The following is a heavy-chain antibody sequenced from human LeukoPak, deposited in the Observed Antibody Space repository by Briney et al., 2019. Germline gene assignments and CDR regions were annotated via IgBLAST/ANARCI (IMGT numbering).Heavy chain of an antibody. CDR1: GGSLSSSNW. V-gene: IGHV4-4*02. Sequence: PSETLSLTFAVSGGSLSSSNWWGWVRPRPGKGLGGVGEIYHSGSTNYNPSLKSRVTISVDKSKNQFSLKLSSVTAADTAVYYCARESIAAAGNNWFDPWGQGTLVTVSS. CDR3: ARESIAAAGNNWFDP. J-gene: IGHJ5*02. CDR2: IYHSGST. D-gene: IGHD6-13*01.